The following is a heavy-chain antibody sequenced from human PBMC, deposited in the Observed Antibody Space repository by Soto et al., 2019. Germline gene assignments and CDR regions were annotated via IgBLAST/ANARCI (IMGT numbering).Heavy chain of an antibody. CDR2: INHSGST. D-gene: IGHD3-22*01. CDR3: ARDVSSGYYYGFRAFDI. V-gene: IGHV4-34*01. Sequence: PSETLSLTCAVYGGSFSGYYWSWIRQPPGKGLEWIGEINHSGSTNYNPSLKSRVTISVDTSKNQFSLKLSSVTAADTAVYYCARDVSSGYYYGFRAFDIWGQGTMVTV. J-gene: IGHJ3*02. CDR1: GGSFSGYY.